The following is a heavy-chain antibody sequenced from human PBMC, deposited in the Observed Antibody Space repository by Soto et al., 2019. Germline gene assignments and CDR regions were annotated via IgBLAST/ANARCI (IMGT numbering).Heavy chain of an antibody. Sequence: PSETLSLTCTVSGGSISSTGYYWGWVRQAPGKGLEWVSVFYSSSATYYADSVKGRFAISRDTSKNMLYLQMNSLRVEDTAVYYCVRDLPDDSVPWGQGTLVTVSS. V-gene: IGHV3-66*01. CDR2: FYSSSAT. J-gene: IGHJ4*02. CDR3: VRDLPDDSVP. D-gene: IGHD2-8*01. CDR1: GGSISSTGYY.